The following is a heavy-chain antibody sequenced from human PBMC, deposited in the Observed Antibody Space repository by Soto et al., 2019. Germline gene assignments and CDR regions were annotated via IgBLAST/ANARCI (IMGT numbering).Heavy chain of an antibody. Sequence: EVQLVESGGGLVQPGGSLKLSCAGSGFTFSDAPVHWVRQASGKGLEWIGRIRSKVKDYATAYSESVKGRFTISRDDSKYTAYLQMNSLETDDSAMYYCSPLGEWGSYSGYWGQGTLVTVSS. V-gene: IGHV3-73*02. D-gene: IGHD3-16*01. CDR3: SPLGEWGSYSGY. CDR2: IRSKVKDYAT. CDR1: GFTFSDAP. J-gene: IGHJ4*02.